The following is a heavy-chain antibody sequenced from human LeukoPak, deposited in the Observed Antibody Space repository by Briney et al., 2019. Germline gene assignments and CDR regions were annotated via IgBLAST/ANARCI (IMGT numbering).Heavy chain of an antibody. D-gene: IGHD6-19*01. CDR1: GFTFSSYA. CDR3: ARDIAPGYSSGWYYYYMDV. V-gene: IGHV3-23*01. J-gene: IGHJ6*03. Sequence: GGSLRLSCAASGFTFSSYAMSWVRQAPGKGLEWVSAISGSGGSTYYADSVKGRFTISRDNAKNSLYLQMNSLRAEDTAVYYCARDIAPGYSSGWYYYYMDVWGKGTTVTVSS. CDR2: ISGSGGST.